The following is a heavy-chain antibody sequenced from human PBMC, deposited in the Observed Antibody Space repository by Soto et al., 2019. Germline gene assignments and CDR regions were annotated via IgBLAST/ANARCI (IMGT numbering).Heavy chain of an antibody. CDR1: GGTFSSYT. CDR3: PRVGRDCSSTSCPYYYYYMDV. D-gene: IGHD2-2*01. V-gene: IGHV1-69*02. Sequence: QVQLVQSGAEVKKPGSSVKVSCKASGGTFSSYTISWVRQAPGQGLEWMGRIIPILGIANYAQKFQGRVTITADKSTSTAYMELSSLRSEDTAVYYCPRVGRDCSSTSCPYYYYYMDVWGKGTTVTVSS. CDR2: IIPILGIA. J-gene: IGHJ6*03.